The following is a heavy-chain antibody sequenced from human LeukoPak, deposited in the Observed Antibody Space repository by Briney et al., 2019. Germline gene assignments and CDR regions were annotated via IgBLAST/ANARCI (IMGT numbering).Heavy chain of an antibody. D-gene: IGHD2-15*01. CDR3: AREIRETVVTRHYYYGIDV. CDR2: ISYDGNNK. Sequence: PGGSLRLSCAASGFTFSNYGIHWVRQAPGKGLEWVAVISYDGNNKYYAGSVKGRFTISRENAKNVLYLQMSSLRAEDTAVYYCAREIRETVVTRHYYYGIDVWGQGTTVTVSS. CDR1: GFTFSNYG. V-gene: IGHV3-30*03. J-gene: IGHJ6*02.